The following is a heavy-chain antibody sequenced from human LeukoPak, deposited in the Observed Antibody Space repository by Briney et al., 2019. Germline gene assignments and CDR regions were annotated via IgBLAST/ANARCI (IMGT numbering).Heavy chain of an antibody. D-gene: IGHD3-22*01. J-gene: IGHJ4*02. Sequence: GGSLRLSCAASGFTFSDYYMSWIRQAPGKGLEWVSYISSSGSTMYYADSVKGRFTISRDNAKNSLYLQMNSLRAEDTAVYYCARDYYYDSSGYFYYWGQGTLVTVSS. CDR2: ISSSGSTM. CDR1: GFTFSDYY. V-gene: IGHV3-11*01. CDR3: ARDYYYDSSGYFYY.